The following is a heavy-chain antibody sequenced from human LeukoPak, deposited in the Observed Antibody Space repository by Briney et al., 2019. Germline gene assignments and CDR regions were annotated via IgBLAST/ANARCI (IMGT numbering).Heavy chain of an antibody. CDR2: ISYDGSNK. D-gene: IGHD3-22*01. J-gene: IGHJ6*02. Sequence: PGGSLRLSRAASGFTFSTYWMSWVRQAPGKGLEWVAVISYDGSNKYYADSVKGRFTISRDNSKNTLYLQMNSLRAEDTAVYYCAKEAMASGSPLYYYYGMDVWGQGTTVTVSS. CDR3: AKEAMASGSPLYYYYGMDV. V-gene: IGHV3-30*18. CDR1: GFTFSTYW.